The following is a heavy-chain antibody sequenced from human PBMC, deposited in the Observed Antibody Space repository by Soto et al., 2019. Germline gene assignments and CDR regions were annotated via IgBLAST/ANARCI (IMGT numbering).Heavy chain of an antibody. Sequence: ASVKFSCKASGGTFSSYAISWVRQAPGQGLEWMGVIIPIFGTANYAQKFQGRVTITADESTSTAYMELSSLRSEDTAVYYCAREGDYYDSSSENWFDPWGQGTLVTVSS. J-gene: IGHJ5*02. D-gene: IGHD3-22*01. CDR3: AREGDYYDSSSENWFDP. CDR1: GGTFSSYA. V-gene: IGHV1-69*13. CDR2: IIPIFGTA.